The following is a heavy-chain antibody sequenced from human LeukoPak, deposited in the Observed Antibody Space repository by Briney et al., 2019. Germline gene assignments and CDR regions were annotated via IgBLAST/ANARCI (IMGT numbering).Heavy chain of an antibody. Sequence: WASVKVSCKASGGTFSSYAISWVRQAPGQGLEWMGRIIPIFGTANYAQKFQGRVTITTDESTSTAYMELSSLRSEDTAVYYCAREPSSSWYFWFDPWGQGTLVTVSS. V-gene: IGHV1-69*05. J-gene: IGHJ5*02. CDR3: AREPSSSWYFWFDP. D-gene: IGHD6-13*01. CDR1: GGTFSSYA. CDR2: IIPIFGTA.